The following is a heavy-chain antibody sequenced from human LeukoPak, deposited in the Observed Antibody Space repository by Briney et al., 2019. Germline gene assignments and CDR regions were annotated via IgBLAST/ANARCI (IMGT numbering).Heavy chain of an antibody. D-gene: IGHD2-2*01. V-gene: IGHV3-21*01. CDR2: ISSSSSYI. CDR1: GFTFSSYS. CDR3: ARRYCSSTSCSAFDY. Sequence: SGGSLRLSCAASGFTFSSYSMNWVRQAPGKGLEWISSISSSSSYIYYADSVKGRFTISRDNAKNSLYLQMTSLRAEDTAVYYCARRYCSSTSCSAFDYWGQGTLVTVSS. J-gene: IGHJ4*02.